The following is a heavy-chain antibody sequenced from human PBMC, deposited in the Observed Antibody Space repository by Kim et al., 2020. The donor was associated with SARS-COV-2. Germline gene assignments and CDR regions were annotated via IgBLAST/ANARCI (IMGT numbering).Heavy chain of an antibody. Sequence: GGSLRLSCAASGFTFSTSAIHWVRQTPGKGLEWVAVISADGRTKYYGDSVRGRFTVSRDNSQNALYLEMDNLRPDDTAVYYCARPPCNVGRCYLAYYGLDVWGRGTTVTVSS. V-gene: IGHV3-30-3*01. J-gene: IGHJ6*02. CDR1: GFTFSTSA. CDR2: ISADGRTK. D-gene: IGHD2-15*01. CDR3: ARPPCNVGRCYLAYYGLDV.